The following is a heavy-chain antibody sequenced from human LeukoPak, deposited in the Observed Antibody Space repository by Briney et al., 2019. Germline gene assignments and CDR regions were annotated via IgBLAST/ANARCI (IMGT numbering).Heavy chain of an antibody. D-gene: IGHD3-10*01. J-gene: IGHJ3*01. V-gene: IGHV4-59*08. CDR3: AGQGYYYTSGRTFDV. Sequence: PSETLSLTCSVSHVSISTYYWSWIRQPPGKGLEWMGYIHYTGSTNYNPSLKSRVTISLDTSKKQVSLKLSSVTAADTAVYYCAGQGYYYTSGRTFDVWGQGTMVAVS. CDR2: IHYTGST. CDR1: HVSISTYY.